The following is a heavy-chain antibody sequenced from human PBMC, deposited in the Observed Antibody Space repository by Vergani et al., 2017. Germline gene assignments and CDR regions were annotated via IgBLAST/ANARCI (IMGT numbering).Heavy chain of an antibody. J-gene: IGHJ3*02. D-gene: IGHD1-26*01. CDR3: ARVGGGGSYAFAFDI. V-gene: IGHV3-21*01. CDR2: ISSSSSYI. CDR1: GFTFSSYS. Sequence: EVQLVESGGGLVKPGGSLRLSCAASGFTFSSYSMNWVRQAPGKGLEWVSSISSSSSYISYAVSVKGRFTISRDNAKNSLYLQMNSLRAEDTAVYYCARVGGGGSYAFAFDIWGQGTMVTVSS.